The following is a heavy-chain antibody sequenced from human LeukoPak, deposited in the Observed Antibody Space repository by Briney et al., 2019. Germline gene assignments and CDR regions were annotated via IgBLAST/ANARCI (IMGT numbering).Heavy chain of an antibody. CDR2: ISAYNGNT. D-gene: IGHD3-3*01. V-gene: IGHV1-18*01. CDR3: AHSPYDFFPFDP. CDR1: GYTFTSYG. Sequence: ASVKVSCKASGYTFTSYGISRVRQAPGQGLEWMGWISAYNGNTNYAQKLQGRVTMTTDTSTSTAYMELRSLRSDDTAVYYCAHSPYDFFPFDPWGQGTLVTVSS. J-gene: IGHJ5*02.